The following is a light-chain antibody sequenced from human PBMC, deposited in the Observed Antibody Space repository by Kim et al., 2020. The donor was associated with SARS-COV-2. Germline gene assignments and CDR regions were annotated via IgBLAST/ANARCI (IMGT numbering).Light chain of an antibody. J-gene: IGKJ4*01. CDR3: QQRRSWPLT. V-gene: IGKV3-11*01. Sequence: EIVLTQSPATLSLSPGERATLPCRASQSVTGRVSWYQQRPGQAPRLLIYDTSNRATGIRARFSGSGSGTDFTLTISSLEPEDFAVYYCQQRRSWPLTFGGGTKVDIK. CDR2: DTS. CDR1: QSVTGR.